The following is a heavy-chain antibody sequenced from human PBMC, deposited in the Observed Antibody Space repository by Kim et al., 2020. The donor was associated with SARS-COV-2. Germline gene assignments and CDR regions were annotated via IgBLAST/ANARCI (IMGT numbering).Heavy chain of an antibody. D-gene: IGHD6-6*01. V-gene: IGHV4-34*01. J-gene: IGHJ5*02. CDR2: INHSGST. Sequence: SETLSLTCAVYGGSFSGYYWSWIRQPPGKGLEWIGEINHSGSTNYNPSLKSRVTISVDTSKNQFSLKLSSVTAADTAVYYCARGGAQWGHIAARPRNFWFDPWGQGTLVTVSS. CDR3: ARGGAQWGHIAARPRNFWFDP. CDR1: GGSFSGYY.